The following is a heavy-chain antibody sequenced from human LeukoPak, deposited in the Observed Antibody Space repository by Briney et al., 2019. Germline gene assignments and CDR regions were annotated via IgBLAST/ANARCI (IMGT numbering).Heavy chain of an antibody. V-gene: IGHV3-7*01. D-gene: IGHD1-26*01. CDR2: IKQDGSEK. CDR3: ASGRYYYYMDV. CDR1: GFTFSSYW. J-gene: IGHJ6*03. Sequence: GGSLRLSCAASGFTFSSYWMSWVRQAPGKGLEWVANIKQDGSEKYYVDSVKGRFTISRDNAKNSLFLQMNSLRAEDTAVYYCASGRYYYYMDVWGTGTTVTVSS.